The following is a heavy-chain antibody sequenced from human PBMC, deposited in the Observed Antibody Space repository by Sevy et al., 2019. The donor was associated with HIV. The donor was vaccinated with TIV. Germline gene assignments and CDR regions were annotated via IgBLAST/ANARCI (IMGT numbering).Heavy chain of an antibody. J-gene: IGHJ3*02. V-gene: IGHV3-21*01. CDR2: ISSSSSYI. Sequence: GGSLRLSCAASGFTFSSYSMNWVRQAPGKGLEWVSSISSSSSYIYYADSVKGRFTISRDNAKNSPYLQMNSLRAEDTAVYYGARATDIVVVPAADGDDAFDIWGQGTMVTVSS. CDR3: ARATDIVVVPAADGDDAFDI. CDR1: GFTFSSYS. D-gene: IGHD2-2*01.